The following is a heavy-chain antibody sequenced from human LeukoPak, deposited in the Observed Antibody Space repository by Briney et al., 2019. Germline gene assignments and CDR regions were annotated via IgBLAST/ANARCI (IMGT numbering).Heavy chain of an antibody. CDR2: INPSGGNT. CDR1: GFTFSSNP. CDR3: ATTKQARRYFDY. J-gene: IGHJ4*02. Sequence: GGSLRLSCAGSGFTFSSNPLSWVRQAPGKGLEWVSAINPSGGNTYYADSVRGRFTISRDDSKNTLYLQMNTLRAEDTAVYYCATTKQARRYFDYWGQGTLVTVSS. D-gene: IGHD1-1*01. V-gene: IGHV3-23*01.